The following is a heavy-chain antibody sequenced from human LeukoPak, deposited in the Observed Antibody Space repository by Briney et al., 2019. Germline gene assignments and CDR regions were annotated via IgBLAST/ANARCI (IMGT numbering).Heavy chain of an antibody. D-gene: IGHD6-19*01. CDR3: AKPGSGWTRGGFDF. CDR1: GLTFSSHA. CDR2: ISHDGSDK. V-gene: IGHV3-30-3*02. J-gene: IGHJ4*02. Sequence: GGSLRLSCAASGLTFSSHAMHWVRQAPGKGLEWVAVISHDGSDKHYTDSVKGRFTISRDNSRNTLYLQMNSLRAEDTAVYYCAKPGSGWTRGGFDFWGQGTPVTVSS.